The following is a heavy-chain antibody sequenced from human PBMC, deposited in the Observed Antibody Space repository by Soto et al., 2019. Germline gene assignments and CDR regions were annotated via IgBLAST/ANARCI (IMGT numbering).Heavy chain of an antibody. CDR1: GFTFSSYA. J-gene: IGHJ5*02. V-gene: IGHV3-30-3*01. D-gene: IGHD2-2*01. Sequence: QVQLVESGGGVVQPGRSLRLSCAASGFTFSSYAMHWVRQAPGKGLEWVAVISYDGSNKYYADSVKGRFTISRDNSKNTLYLQMNSLRAEDTAVYYCARSLVVVPDAKSPGWFDPWGQGTLVTVSS. CDR3: ARSLVVVPDAKSPGWFDP. CDR2: ISYDGSNK.